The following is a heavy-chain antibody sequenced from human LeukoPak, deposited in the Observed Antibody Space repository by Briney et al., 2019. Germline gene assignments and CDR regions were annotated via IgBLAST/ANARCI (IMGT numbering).Heavy chain of an antibody. J-gene: IGHJ4*02. CDR1: GGSFSSYY. D-gene: IGHD6-13*01. CDR3: ATSSSWYGVSYY. Sequence: PSETLSLTCAVYGGSFSSYYWSWIRQPPGKGLEWIGSIYYSGSTYYNPSLKSRVTTSVDTSKNQFSLKLSSVTAADTAVYYCATSSSWYGVSYYWGQGTLVTVSS. CDR2: IYYSGST. V-gene: IGHV4-34*01.